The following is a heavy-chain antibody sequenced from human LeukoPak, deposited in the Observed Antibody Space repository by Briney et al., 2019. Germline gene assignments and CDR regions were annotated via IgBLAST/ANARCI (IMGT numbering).Heavy chain of an antibody. CDR3: ARGPPGCSSTSCYKYYYGMDA. D-gene: IGHD2-2*02. V-gene: IGHV1-69*13. CDR1: GGTFSSYA. J-gene: IGHJ6*02. CDR2: IIPIFGTA. Sequence: ASVKVSCKASGGTFSSYAISWVRQAPGQGLEWMGGIIPIFGTANYAQKFQGRVTITADESTSTAYMELSSLRSEDTAVYYCARGPPGCSSTSCYKYYYGMDAWGQGTTVTVSS.